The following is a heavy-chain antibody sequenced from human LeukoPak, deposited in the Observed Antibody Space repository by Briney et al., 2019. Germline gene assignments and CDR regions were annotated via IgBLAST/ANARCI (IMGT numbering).Heavy chain of an antibody. CDR1: GYTFTSYG. V-gene: IGHV1-18*01. CDR3: ARDSIPEGPLLWFGELLDVGRGNYYYMDV. J-gene: IGHJ6*03. D-gene: IGHD3-10*01. Sequence: RASVKVSCKASGYTFTSYGISWVRQAPGQGLERMGWISAYNGNTNYAQKLQGRVTMTTDTSTSTAYMELRSLRSDDTAVYYCARDSIPEGPLLWFGELLDVGRGNYYYMDVWGKGTTVTVSS. CDR2: ISAYNGNT.